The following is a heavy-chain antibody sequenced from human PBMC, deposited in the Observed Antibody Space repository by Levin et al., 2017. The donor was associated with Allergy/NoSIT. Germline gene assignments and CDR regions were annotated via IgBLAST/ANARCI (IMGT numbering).Heavy chain of an antibody. CDR3: ARDNIGLPDAFDI. J-gene: IGHJ3*02. Sequence: SLKISCAASGFTFDDYAMHWVRQAPGKGLEGGSGISWNSGSIGYADSVKGRFTISRDNAKNSLYLQMNSLRTEDTALYYCARDNIGLPDAFDIWGQGTMVIVSS. CDR1: GFTFDDYA. V-gene: IGHV3-9*01. D-gene: IGHD3-10*01. CDR2: ISWNSGSI.